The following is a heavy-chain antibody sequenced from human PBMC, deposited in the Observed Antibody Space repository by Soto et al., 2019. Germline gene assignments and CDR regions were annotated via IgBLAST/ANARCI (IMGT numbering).Heavy chain of an antibody. J-gene: IGHJ6*02. Sequence: QVQLVESGGGVVQPGRSLRLSCAASGFTFSSYGMHWVRQAPGKGLEWVAVIWYDGSNKYYADSVKGRFTISRDNSKNTLYLQMNSLRDEDTAVYYCARPVDTAMVAVHGRHYYYYGMDVWGQGTTVTVSS. CDR3: ARPVDTAMVAVHGRHYYYYGMDV. CDR1: GFTFSSYG. D-gene: IGHD5-18*01. CDR2: IWYDGSNK. V-gene: IGHV3-33*01.